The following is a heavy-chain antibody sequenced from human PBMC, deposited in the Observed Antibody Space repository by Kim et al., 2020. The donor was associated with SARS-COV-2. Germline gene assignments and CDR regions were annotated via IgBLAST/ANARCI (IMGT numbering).Heavy chain of an antibody. D-gene: IGHD3-16*01. CDR1: GYSFIDYS. V-gene: IGHV5-10-1*01. J-gene: IGHJ2*01. Sequence: GESLKISCKGSGYSFIDYSINWVRQVPGKGLEWMGRIDPSDSESHYSPSFQGHVTISADKSTNTAYLQWSSLKASDTAIYYCATPRGDYWYFDLWGPGTL. CDR3: ATPRGDYWYFDL. CDR2: IDPSDSES.